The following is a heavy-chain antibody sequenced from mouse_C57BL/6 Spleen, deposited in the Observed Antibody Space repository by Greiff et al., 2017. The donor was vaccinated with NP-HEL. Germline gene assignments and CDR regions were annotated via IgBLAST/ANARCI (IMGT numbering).Heavy chain of an antibody. V-gene: IGHV1-82*01. CDR3: ATGTTVVEYYFDY. Sequence: VQLQQSGPELVKPGASVKISCKASGYAFSSSWMNWVKQRPGKGLEWIGRIYPGDGDTNYNGKFTGKATLTADKSSSTAYMQLSSLTSEDSAVYFCATGTTVVEYYFDYWGQGTTLTVSS. D-gene: IGHD1-1*01. CDR2: IYPGDGDT. J-gene: IGHJ2*01. CDR1: GYAFSSSW.